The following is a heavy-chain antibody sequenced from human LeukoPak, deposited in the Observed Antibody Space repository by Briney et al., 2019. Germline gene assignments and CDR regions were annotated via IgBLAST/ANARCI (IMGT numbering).Heavy chain of an antibody. J-gene: IGHJ3*02. CDR2: ISWNSGSI. Sequence: GGSLRLSCAASGFTFDDYAMHWVRQAPGKGLEWVSGISWNSGSIGYADSVKGRFTISRDNAKNSLYLQMNSLRAEDMALYYCAKAESVSWGGDAFDIWGQGTMVTVSS. CDR1: GFTFDDYA. V-gene: IGHV3-9*03. CDR3: AKAESVSWGGDAFDI. D-gene: IGHD7-27*01.